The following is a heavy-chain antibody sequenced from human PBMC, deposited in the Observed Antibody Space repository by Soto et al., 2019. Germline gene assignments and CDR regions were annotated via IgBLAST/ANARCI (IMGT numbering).Heavy chain of an antibody. V-gene: IGHV3-23*01. J-gene: IGHJ4*02. CDR3: AKVEYTNCPGGY. D-gene: IGHD2-2*01. CDR2: ISGSGGSA. CDR1: GFTFSDYY. Sequence: GGSLRLSCAASGFTFSDYYMSWIRQAPGKGLEWVSLISGSGGSAYYADSVKGRFTISRDNSKNTLYMQMNSLRAEDTAVYYCAKVEYTNCPGGYWGQGTLVTVSS.